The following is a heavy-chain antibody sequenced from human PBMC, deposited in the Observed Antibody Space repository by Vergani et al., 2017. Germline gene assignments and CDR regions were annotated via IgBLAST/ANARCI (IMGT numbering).Heavy chain of an antibody. CDR3: ATHSRGYFDL. D-gene: IGHD2-15*01. V-gene: IGHV3-7*03. CDR1: GFTFSGYW. CDR2: IKQDGSEK. J-gene: IGHJ2*01. Sequence: EVQLVESGGGLVQPGGSLRLSCAASGFTFSGYWMSWVRQAPGKGLEWVTNIKQDGSEKYYVDSVKGRFTISRDNAKNSLYLQMNSLRAEDTAVYYCATHSRGYFDLWGRGTLVTVSS.